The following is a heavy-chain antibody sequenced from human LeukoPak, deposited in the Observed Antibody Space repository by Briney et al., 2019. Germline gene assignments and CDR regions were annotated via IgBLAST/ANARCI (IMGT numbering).Heavy chain of an antibody. V-gene: IGHV3-7*03. CDR3: ARGGGLDV. CDR2: INHNGNVN. CDR1: RFTSTAAW. Sequence: GGSLRLSCAVSRFTSTAAWMNWARQAPGKGLEWVASINHNGNVNYYVDSVKGRFTISRDNAKNSLYLQMSNLRAEDTAVYFCARGGGLDVWGQGATVTVSS. D-gene: IGHD3-16*01. J-gene: IGHJ6*02.